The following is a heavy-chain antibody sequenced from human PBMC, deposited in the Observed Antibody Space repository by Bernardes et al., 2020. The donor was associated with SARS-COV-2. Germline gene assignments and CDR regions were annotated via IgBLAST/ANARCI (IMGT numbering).Heavy chain of an antibody. J-gene: IGHJ6*02. CDR2: TSTSGDFI. CDR3: ARGLVGHYAMDV. CDR1: GFTFNNFA. V-gene: IGHV3-21*01. Sequence: GGSLRRSCAATGFTFNNFAMNWVRQAPGKGLEWVSSTSTSGDFIHYADSVQGRFTISKDTADNSLSLLMTSLRVEDTAVYYCARGLVGHYAMDVWGQGTTVTVSS.